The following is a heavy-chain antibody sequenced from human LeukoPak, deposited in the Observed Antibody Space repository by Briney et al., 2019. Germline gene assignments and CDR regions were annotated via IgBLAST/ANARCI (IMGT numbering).Heavy chain of an antibody. V-gene: IGHV3-48*01. CDR3: AIWYSSSWWHFDY. Sequence: PGGSLRLSCAASGFTFSSYSMNWVRQAPGKGLEWVSYISSSSSTIYYADSVKGRFTISRDNAKNSLYLQMNSLRAEDTAVYYCAIWYSSSWWHFDYWGQGTLVTVSS. D-gene: IGHD6-13*01. J-gene: IGHJ4*02. CDR1: GFTFSSYS. CDR2: ISSSSSTI.